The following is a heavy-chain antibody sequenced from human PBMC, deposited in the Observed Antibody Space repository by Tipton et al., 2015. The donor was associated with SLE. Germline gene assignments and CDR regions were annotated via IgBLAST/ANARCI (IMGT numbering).Heavy chain of an antibody. CDR3: ACRPFNYDFWSGYYTEGAFDI. J-gene: IGHJ3*02. Sequence: TLSLTCAVYGGSFSGYYWSWIRQPPGKGLEWIGEINHSGSTNYNPSLKSRVTISVDTSKNQFSLKLSSVTAADTAVYYCACRPFNYDFWSGYYTEGAFDIWGQGTMVPVSS. D-gene: IGHD3-3*01. CDR1: GGSFSGYY. V-gene: IGHV4-34*01. CDR2: INHSGST.